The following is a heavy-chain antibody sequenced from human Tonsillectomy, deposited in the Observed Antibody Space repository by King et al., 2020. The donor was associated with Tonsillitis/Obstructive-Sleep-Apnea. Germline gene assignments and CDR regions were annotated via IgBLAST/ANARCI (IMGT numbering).Heavy chain of an antibody. CDR2: ISYDGSNK. V-gene: IGHV3-30*04. J-gene: IGHJ6*03. Sequence: VQLVESGGGVVQPGRSLRLSCAASGFTFSSYAMHWVRQAPGKGLEWVAVISYDGSNKYYADSVKGRFTISRDNSKNTLYLQMNSLRAEDTAVYYCARDTYYDFWSSYYYYYYMDVWGKGPTVPVSS. D-gene: IGHD3-3*01. CDR1: GFTFSSYA. CDR3: ARDTYYDFWSSYYYYYYMDV.